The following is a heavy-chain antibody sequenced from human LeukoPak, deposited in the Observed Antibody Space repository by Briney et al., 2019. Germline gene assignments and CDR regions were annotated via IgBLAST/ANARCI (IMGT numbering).Heavy chain of an antibody. D-gene: IGHD3-3*01. J-gene: IGHJ6*02. CDR2: IKQDGSEK. Sequence: PGGSLRLSCAASGFTFSSYWMSWVRQAPGKGLEWVANIKQDGSEKYYVDSVKGRFTISRDNAKNSLYLQMNSLRAEDTAVYYCAKGLGIPSIFYYYYGMDVWGQGTTVTVSS. CDR1: GFTFSSYW. CDR3: AKGLGIPSIFYYYYGMDV. V-gene: IGHV3-7*01.